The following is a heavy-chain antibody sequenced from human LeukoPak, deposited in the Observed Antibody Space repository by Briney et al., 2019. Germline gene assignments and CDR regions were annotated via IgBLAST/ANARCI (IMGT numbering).Heavy chain of an antibody. CDR1: GDSVSSTSAA. CDR3: ARDGWPAFDY. D-gene: IGHD2-15*01. J-gene: IGHJ4*02. CDR2: TYYRSKWYT. Sequence: SQTLSLTCAISGDSVSSTSAAWNWIRQSPSRGLEWLGRTYYRSKWYTDYAVSVKSRITINPNTSKNQFSLQLNSVTPEDTAVYFCARDGWPAFDYWGQGTLVTVSS. V-gene: IGHV6-1*01.